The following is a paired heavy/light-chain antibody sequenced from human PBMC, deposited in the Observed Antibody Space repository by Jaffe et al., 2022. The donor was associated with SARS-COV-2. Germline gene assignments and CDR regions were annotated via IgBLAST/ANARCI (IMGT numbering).Light chain of an antibody. J-gene: IGKJ1*01. CDR3: QQYYSTPWT. CDR2: WAS. V-gene: IGKV4-1*01. CDR1: QSVSYNSNNENY. Sequence: DIVMTQSPDSLAVSLGERATINCKSTQSVSYNSNNENYLAWYQQKPGQPPKLLIYWASTRESGVPDRFSGSGSGTDFTLTISSLQAEDVAVYYCQQYYSTPWTFGQGTKVEIK.
Heavy chain of an antibody. V-gene: IGHV1-18*01. CDR2: ISAYNGNT. Sequence: QVQLVQSGAEVKTPGASVKVSCKASGYTFTSHAISWVRQAPGQGLEWMGWISAYNGNTNYDQNFQGRVTMTTDISTSTIYMELRSLRSDDTAVYFCARNAYGPLDYTPPGWFDPWGQGTLVTVSS. CDR1: GYTFTSHA. J-gene: IGHJ5*02. CDR3: ARNAYGPLDYTPPGWFDP. D-gene: IGHD2-2*02.